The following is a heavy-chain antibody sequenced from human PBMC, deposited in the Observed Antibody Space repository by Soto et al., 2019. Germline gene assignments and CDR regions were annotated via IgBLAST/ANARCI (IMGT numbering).Heavy chain of an antibody. D-gene: IGHD3-10*01. J-gene: IGHJ4*02. Sequence: QLQLVQSGAEVRTPGASVKVSCKASGYTFTSYDINWVRRATGQGPEWMGWMNPDSGNTGYVQKFQGRVTMTRNTAISTAYMELSSLRSEDTAVYYCARSVGGSNVNFDYWGQGTLVTVSS. CDR2: MNPDSGNT. CDR1: GYTFTSYD. CDR3: ARSVGGSNVNFDY. V-gene: IGHV1-8*01.